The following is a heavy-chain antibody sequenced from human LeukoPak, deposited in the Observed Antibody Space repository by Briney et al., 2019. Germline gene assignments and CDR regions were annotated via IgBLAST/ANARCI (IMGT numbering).Heavy chain of an antibody. V-gene: IGHV4-39*01. Sequence: SETLSLTCTVSRGSISSSSYYWGWIRQPPGKGLEWIGSIYYSGSTYYNPSLKSRVTISVDTSKNQFSLKLSSVTAADTVVYYCARLEFGGVIVYFDYWGQGTLVTVSS. CDR3: ARLEFGGVIVYFDY. CDR1: RGSISSSSYY. J-gene: IGHJ4*02. D-gene: IGHD3-16*02. CDR2: IYYSGST.